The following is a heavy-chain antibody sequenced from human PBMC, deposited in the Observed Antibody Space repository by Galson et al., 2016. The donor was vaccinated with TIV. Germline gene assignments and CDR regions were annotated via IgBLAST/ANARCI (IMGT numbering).Heavy chain of an antibody. V-gene: IGHV3-49*03. J-gene: IGHJ3*02. CDR1: GFTFGHYA. CDR3: TRTAMGSTRNAFDI. CDR2: ITSKTYGATT. Sequence: LRLSCAASGFTFGHYAVNWFRQAPGRGLEWVGFITSKTYGATTEYAASVKGRFTISRDDSRNIAYLQMNSLKTEDTAVYYCTRTAMGSTRNAFDIWGQGTVVTVSS. D-gene: IGHD1-1*01.